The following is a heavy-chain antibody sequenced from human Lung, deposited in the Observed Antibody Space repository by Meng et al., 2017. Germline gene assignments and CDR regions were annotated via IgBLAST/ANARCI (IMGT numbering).Heavy chain of an antibody. V-gene: IGHV4-34*04. D-gene: IGHD4-11*01. CDR2: INHSGST. J-gene: IGHJ4*02. CDR3: ARGPTTMAHDFDY. CDR1: GGSFSDYY. Sequence: QVRLQQGGAVLFQPSETLSLTGVVSGGSFSDYYWSWIRQPPGKGLEWIGEINHSGSTNHNPSLESRATISVDTSQNNLSLKLSSVTAADSAVYYCARGPTTMAHDFDYWGQGTLVTVSS.